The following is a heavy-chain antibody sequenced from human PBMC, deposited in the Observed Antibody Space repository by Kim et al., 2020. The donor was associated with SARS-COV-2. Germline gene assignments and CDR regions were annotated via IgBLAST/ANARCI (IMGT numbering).Heavy chain of an antibody. J-gene: IGHJ4*02. CDR2: IYYSGST. D-gene: IGHD3-16*01. CDR3: ARHPQDYVWGNLSPYFDY. CDR1: GGSISSSSYY. V-gene: IGHV4-39*01. Sequence: SETLSLTCTVSGGSISSSSYYWGWIRQPPGKGLEWIGSIYYSGSTYYNPSLKSRVTISVDTSKNQFSLKLSSVTAADTAVYYCARHPQDYVWGNLSPYFDYWGQGTLVTVSS.